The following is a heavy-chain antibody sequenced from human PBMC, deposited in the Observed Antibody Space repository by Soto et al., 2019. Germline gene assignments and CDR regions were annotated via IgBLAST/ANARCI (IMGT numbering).Heavy chain of an antibody. CDR2: IYYSGST. D-gene: IGHD4-4*01. Sequence: QVQLQESGPGLVKPSETLSLTCSVSGGSVSSGSHCWSWIRQPPGKGLEWIGYIYYSGSTNYNPSLKSRVIISVDTSKRQFSLHLSSVTAADTAVYYCARVTTVTSFDSWGQGTLLIVST. V-gene: IGHV4-61*01. J-gene: IGHJ4*02. CDR3: ARVTTVTSFDS. CDR1: GGSVSSGSHC.